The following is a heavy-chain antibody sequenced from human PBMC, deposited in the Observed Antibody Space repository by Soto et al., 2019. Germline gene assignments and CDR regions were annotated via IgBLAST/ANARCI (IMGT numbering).Heavy chain of an antibody. Sequence: QVQLVQSGAEVKKPGASVKVSCKASGYTFTSYYMHWVRQAPGQGLEWMGIINPSGGSTSYAQKFQGRVTMTRYTSPSTVYMELSSLRSEDTAVYYCASAAVQWELTQQVEYWGQGTLVTVSS. CDR1: GYTFTSYY. D-gene: IGHD1-26*01. CDR3: ASAAVQWELTQQVEY. J-gene: IGHJ4*02. CDR2: INPSGGST. V-gene: IGHV1-46*01.